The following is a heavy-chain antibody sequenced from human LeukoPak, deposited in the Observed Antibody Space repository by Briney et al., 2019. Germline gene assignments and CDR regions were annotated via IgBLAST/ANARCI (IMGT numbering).Heavy chain of an antibody. CDR3: ARGEVMVVGDCSSTSCYGAGWFDP. CDR2: IYTSGST. Sequence: SETLSLTCTVSGGSISSYYWSWIRQPAGKGLEWIGRIYTSGSTNYNPSLKSRVTMSVDTSKNQFSLKLSSVTAADTAVYYCARGEVMVVGDCSSTSCYGAGWFDPWGQGTLVTVSS. CDR1: GGSISSYY. D-gene: IGHD2-2*01. J-gene: IGHJ5*02. V-gene: IGHV4-4*07.